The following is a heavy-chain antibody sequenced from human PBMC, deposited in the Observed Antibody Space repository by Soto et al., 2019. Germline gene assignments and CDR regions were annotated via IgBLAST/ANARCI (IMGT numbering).Heavy chain of an antibody. D-gene: IGHD3-22*01. J-gene: IGHJ4*02. V-gene: IGHV4-31*11. CDR2: IYYSGST. CDR1: GGSFSGYY. CDR3: AGAGVVVPKRLDY. Sequence: SETLSLTCAVYGGSFSGYYWGWIRQHPGKGLEWIGYIYYSGSTYYNPSLKSRVTISVDTSKNQFSLKLSSVTAADTAVYYCAGAGVVVPKRLDYWGQGTLVTVSS.